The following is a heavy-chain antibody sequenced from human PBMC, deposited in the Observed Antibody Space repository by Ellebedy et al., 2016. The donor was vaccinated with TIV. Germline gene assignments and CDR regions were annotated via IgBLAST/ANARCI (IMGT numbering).Heavy chain of an antibody. CDR2: IRSKAYGGTT. Sequence: GESLKISCAASGFPFSDHHMDWVRQAPGKGLEWVGFIRSKAYGGTTEYAGSVRGRFSISRDDSKNSVYLQMNSLKTEDTAVYYCARGNWYCDLWGRGTLVTVSA. J-gene: IGHJ2*01. CDR3: ARGNWYCDL. V-gene: IGHV3-72*01. CDR1: GFPFSDHH.